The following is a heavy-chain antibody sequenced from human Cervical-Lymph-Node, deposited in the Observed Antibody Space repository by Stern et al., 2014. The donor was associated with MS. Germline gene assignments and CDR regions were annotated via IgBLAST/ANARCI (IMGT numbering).Heavy chain of an antibody. CDR2: ISPYSGDT. CDR1: GYIFDNYG. V-gene: IGHV1-18*01. J-gene: IGHJ2*01. CDR3: ARGQSYWYFDL. Sequence: QVQLVQSGAEVKKPGASVRVSCKASGYIFDNYGISWVRQAPGQRFEWMGWISPYSGDTNYAQKFQSRLTMTTDTSTTTAYMELTSLRSDDTALYYCARGQSYWYFDLWGRGTLVTVSS.